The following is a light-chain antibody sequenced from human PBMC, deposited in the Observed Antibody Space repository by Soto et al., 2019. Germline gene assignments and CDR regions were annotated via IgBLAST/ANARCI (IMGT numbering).Light chain of an antibody. Sequence: DFQMTQSPSSLSASVGDRVTITCRANQAISNYLAWYHQRPGKVPQVLIYAASTLQSGVPSRFSGRGSRSEFTLTINGLQPEDVGIYYCQRYNGAPYTFGQGTKVEIK. CDR2: AAS. CDR1: QAISNY. CDR3: QRYNGAPYT. J-gene: IGKJ2*01. V-gene: IGKV1-27*01.